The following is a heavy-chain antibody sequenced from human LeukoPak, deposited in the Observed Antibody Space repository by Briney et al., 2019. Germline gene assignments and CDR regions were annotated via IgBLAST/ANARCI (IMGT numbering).Heavy chain of an antibody. J-gene: IGHJ3*02. CDR1: GDTLSSNSVS. D-gene: IGHD3-22*01. Sequence: PSQTLSLTCAISGDTLSSNSVSWNWIWQSPSRGLEWLGRTYYRSRWYNDYAVSVKSRISINLDTSKNQFSLQLNSATPEDTAVYFCASLHSGGYDSFDIWGQGTLVTVSS. CDR2: TYYRSRWYN. CDR3: ASLHSGGYDSFDI. V-gene: IGHV6-1*01.